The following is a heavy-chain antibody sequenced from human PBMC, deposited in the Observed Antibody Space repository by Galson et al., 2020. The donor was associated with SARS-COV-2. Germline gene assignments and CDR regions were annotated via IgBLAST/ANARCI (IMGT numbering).Heavy chain of an antibody. D-gene: IGHD2-21*01. CDR1: GFSLTTSGGG. V-gene: IGHV2-5*02. CDR2: IYWDDDE. Sequence: SGPTLVKPTQTLTLTCTFPGFSLTTSGGGVGWIRQPPGKALEWLAIIYWDDDERYSPSLKSRPTITKDTSKNQVVLTMTNMDPVDTATYYCAPRRSDSVDGGDVGDFVFGAFDVWGPGTMVTVSS. J-gene: IGHJ3*01. CDR3: APRRSDSVDGGDVGDFVFGAFDV.